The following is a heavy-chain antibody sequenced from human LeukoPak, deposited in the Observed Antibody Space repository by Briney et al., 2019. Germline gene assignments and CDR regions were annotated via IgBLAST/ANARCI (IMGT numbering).Heavy chain of an antibody. D-gene: IGHD2/OR15-2a*01. CDR2: MNPNSGNT. Sequence: ASVKVSCKASGYTFTSYDINWVRQATGQGLEWMGWMNPNSGNTGYAQKFQGRVTITRNTSISTAYMELSSLRSEDTAVYYCARGRKQNTGGGYYYYYMDVWGKGTTVTVSS. CDR3: ARGRKQNTGGGYYYYYMDV. CDR1: GYTFTSYD. V-gene: IGHV1-8*03. J-gene: IGHJ6*03.